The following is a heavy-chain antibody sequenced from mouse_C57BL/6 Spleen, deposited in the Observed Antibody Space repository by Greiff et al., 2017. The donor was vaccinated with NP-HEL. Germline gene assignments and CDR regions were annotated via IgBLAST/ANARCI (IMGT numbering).Heavy chain of an antibody. CDR2: INPSSGYT. CDR1: GYTFTSYW. V-gene: IGHV1-7*01. D-gene: IGHD2-4*01. CDR3: ARSGYDYEAFAY. J-gene: IGHJ3*01. Sequence: QVQLQQSGAELAKPGASVKLSCKASGYTFTSYWMHWVKQRPGQGLEWIGYINPSSGYTKYNQKFKDKAKLTADKSSSTAYMQLSSLTYEDAAVYYCARSGYDYEAFAYWGKGTLVTVAA.